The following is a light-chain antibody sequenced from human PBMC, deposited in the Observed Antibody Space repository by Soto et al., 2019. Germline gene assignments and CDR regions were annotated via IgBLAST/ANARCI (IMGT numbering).Light chain of an antibody. Sequence: EIVLTQSPATLSLSPGERATLSCRASQSVSSYLAWYQQKPGQAPRLLIYDASNRATGIPARFSGSGSGTDFTLTISSLVPEDVAVYYCQHRSNWPPYTFGQGTKLEIK. CDR3: QHRSNWPPYT. J-gene: IGKJ2*01. CDR2: DAS. V-gene: IGKV3-11*01. CDR1: QSVSSY.